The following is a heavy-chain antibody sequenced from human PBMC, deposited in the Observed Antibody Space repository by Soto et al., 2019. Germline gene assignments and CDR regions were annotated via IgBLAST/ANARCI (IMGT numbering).Heavy chain of an antibody. CDR3: ARTPLGSGRHYYFDY. CDR1: GGSISSGGYY. Sequence: QVQLQESGPGLVKPSQTLSLTCTVSGGSISSGGYYWGWIRQHPGKGLEWIGYIYFSGSTYYNPTLKSRLTISVDTSENQFSLKLRSVTAADAAVYYCARTPLGSGRHYYFDYWGQGTLVTVSS. CDR2: IYFSGST. V-gene: IGHV4-31*03. D-gene: IGHD1-26*01. J-gene: IGHJ4*02.